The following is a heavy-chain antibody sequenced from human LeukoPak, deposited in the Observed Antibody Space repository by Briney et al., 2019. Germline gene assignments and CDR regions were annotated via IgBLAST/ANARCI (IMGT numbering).Heavy chain of an antibody. J-gene: IGHJ4*02. CDR2: INWDGGST. Sequence: PGRSLRLSCAASGFTFDDYSMHWVRQRAGKGLEWVSLINWDGGSTNYADSVTGRLTLSRDNSVRSLYRRMNSQRTAHTALYYRERSRGRGYAPADRGQGKLVTVSS. D-gene: IGHD3-16*01. V-gene: IGHV3-43*01. CDR3: ERSRGRGYAPAD. CDR1: GFTFDDYS.